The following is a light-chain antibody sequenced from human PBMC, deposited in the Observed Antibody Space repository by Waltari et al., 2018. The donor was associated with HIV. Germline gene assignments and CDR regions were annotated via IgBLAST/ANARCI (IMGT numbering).Light chain of an antibody. CDR3: QSADTSGTRV. J-gene: IGLJ1*01. CDR2: KDT. V-gene: IGLV3-25*03. CDR1: ALAKQY. Sequence: SFELTQPPSVSVSPGQTAKITCSGDALAKQYTYWYQPKPGQAPVVVIYKDTERPSGIPERFSGSSSGTTVTLTISGVQAEDEADYYCQSADTSGTRVFGSGTKVTVL.